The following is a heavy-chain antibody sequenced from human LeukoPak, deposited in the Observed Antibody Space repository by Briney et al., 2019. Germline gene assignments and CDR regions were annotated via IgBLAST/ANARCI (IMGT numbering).Heavy chain of an antibody. CDR3: ARFNWNAEGIY. D-gene: IGHD1-1*01. CDR2: ISSSSSYI. J-gene: IGHJ4*02. V-gene: IGHV3-21*01. CDR1: GFTFSSYS. Sequence: GGSLRLSCAASGFTFSSYSMNWVRQAPGKGLEXXSSISSSSSYIYYADSVKGRFTISRDNAKNSLYLQMNSLRAEDTAVYYCARFNWNAEGIYWGQGTLVTVSS.